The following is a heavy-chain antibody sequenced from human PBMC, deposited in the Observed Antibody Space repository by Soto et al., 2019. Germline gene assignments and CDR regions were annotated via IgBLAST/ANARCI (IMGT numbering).Heavy chain of an antibody. CDR1: GGSLSSGSYY. D-gene: IGHD2-8*02. CDR2: IYYRGAT. Sequence: TLSLPCTVSGGSLSSGSYYWTWSRQHPGKGLEWIGFIYYRGATYYRPSLGGRIAISSDATKNQFSLKMNSLTASDTAVYYCARAPDGLVAFDVWGPGTLVTVS. J-gene: IGHJ4*02. CDR3: ARAPDGLVAFDV. V-gene: IGHV4-31*03.